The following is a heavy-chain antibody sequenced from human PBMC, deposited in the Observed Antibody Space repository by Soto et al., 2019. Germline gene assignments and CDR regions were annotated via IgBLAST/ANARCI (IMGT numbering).Heavy chain of an antibody. CDR1: GLIFSVYS. J-gene: IGHJ3*02. CDR2: ITSSSGTK. CDR3: ASWLMDLHAFDM. Sequence: PGGSLRLSCAASGLIFSVYSMSWVRQTPGKGLEWVSYITSSSGTKYYADSVKGRFTISRDNADNSLYLQMNGLRAEDTSVYYCASWLMDLHAFDMWGQGTMVTVSS. D-gene: IGHD6-19*01. V-gene: IGHV3-48*01.